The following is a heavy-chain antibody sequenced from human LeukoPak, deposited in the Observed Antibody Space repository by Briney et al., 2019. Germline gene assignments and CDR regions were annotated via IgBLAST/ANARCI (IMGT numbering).Heavy chain of an antibody. J-gene: IGHJ6*02. CDR1: GGSFSGYY. Sequence: SETLSLTCAVYGGSFSGYYWSWIRQPPRKGLEWIGEINHSGSTNYNPSLKSRVTISVDTSKNQFSLKLSSVTAADTAVYYCARVPLYGMDVWGQGTTVTVSS. V-gene: IGHV4-34*01. CDR2: INHSGST. CDR3: ARVPLYGMDV.